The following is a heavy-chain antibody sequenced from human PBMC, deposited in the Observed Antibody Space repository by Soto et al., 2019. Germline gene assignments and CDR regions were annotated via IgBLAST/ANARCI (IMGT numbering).Heavy chain of an antibody. Sequence: QVQLVESGGGVVQPGRSLRLSCAASGFTFSSYAMHWVRQAPGKGLEWVAVISYDGSNKYYADSVKGRFTISRDNSKNTLYLQMNSLRAEDTAVYYCATGYSGTIPYYYYGMDVWGQGTTVTVSS. CDR1: GFTFSSYA. V-gene: IGHV3-30-3*01. J-gene: IGHJ6*02. CDR3: ATGYSGTIPYYYYGMDV. CDR2: ISYDGSNK. D-gene: IGHD1-26*01.